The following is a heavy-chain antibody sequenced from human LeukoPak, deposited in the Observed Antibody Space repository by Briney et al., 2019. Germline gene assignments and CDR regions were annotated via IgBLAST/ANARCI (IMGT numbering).Heavy chain of an antibody. CDR2: IRYDGSNK. V-gene: IGHV3-30*02. Sequence: PGRSLRLSCAASGFTFSNYAMHWVRQAPGKGLEWVAFIRYDGSNKSYADSVKGRFTISRDSSKNTLYLQMNSLRAEDTAVYYCAKDYSGSFLPFDPWGQGTLVTVSS. J-gene: IGHJ5*02. CDR3: AKDYSGSFLPFDP. CDR1: GFTFSNYA. D-gene: IGHD1-26*01.